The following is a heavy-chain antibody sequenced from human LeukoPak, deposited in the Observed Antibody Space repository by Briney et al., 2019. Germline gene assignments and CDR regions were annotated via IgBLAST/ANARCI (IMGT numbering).Heavy chain of an antibody. V-gene: IGHV5-51*01. D-gene: IGHD2-2*01. J-gene: IGHJ4*02. CDR1: GYSFTSYW. Sequence: GESLKISCKGSGYSFTSYWIGWVRQMPGKGLEWMGIIYPGDSDTRYSPSFQGQVTISADRSISTAYLQWSSLKASDTAMYYCARQGERTDQDIVVVPAAMADYWGQGTLVTVSS. CDR3: ARQGERTDQDIVVVPAAMADY. CDR2: IYPGDSDT.